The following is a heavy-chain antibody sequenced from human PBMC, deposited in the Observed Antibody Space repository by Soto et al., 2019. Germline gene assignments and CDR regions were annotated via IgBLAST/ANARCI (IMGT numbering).Heavy chain of an antibody. Sequence: GWSLRLSCAASGFTFDDYTMHWVRQAPGKGLEWVSRISWDGGSTYYADSVKGRFTISRDNSKNSLYLQMNSLRTEDTALYYCAKDSYSGSYYFDYSGQGTLVTVSS. J-gene: IGHJ4*02. CDR1: GFTFDDYT. D-gene: IGHD1-26*01. CDR2: ISWDGGST. CDR3: AKDSYSGSYYFDY. V-gene: IGHV3-43*01.